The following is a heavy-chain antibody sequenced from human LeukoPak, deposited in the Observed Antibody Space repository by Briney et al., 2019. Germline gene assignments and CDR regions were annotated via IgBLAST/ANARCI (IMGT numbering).Heavy chain of an antibody. CDR1: GFTFDDYA. J-gene: IGHJ4*02. Sequence: GGSLRLSCAASGFTFDDYAMHWVRQAPGKGLEWVSGISWNSGSIGYADSVKGRFTISRDNAKNSLYLQMNSLRSEDTAVYYCATTAGNYYDSSGYYSFDYWGQGTLVTVSS. CDR2: ISWNSGSI. V-gene: IGHV3-9*01. D-gene: IGHD3-22*01. CDR3: ATTAGNYYDSSGYYSFDY.